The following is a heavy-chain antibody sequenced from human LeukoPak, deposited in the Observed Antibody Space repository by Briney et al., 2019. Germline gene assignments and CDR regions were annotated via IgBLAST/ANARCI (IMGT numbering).Heavy chain of an antibody. Sequence: GGSLRLSCAASGFTFSNYWMHWVRHAPGKGLVWVSRINSDGRSTNYADSVKGRFTISRDNVKNTLYLQMNSLRAEDTAVYYCARGADSGYSSDNWGQGTLVSVSS. CDR3: ARGADSGYSSDN. J-gene: IGHJ4*02. CDR2: INSDGRST. CDR1: GFTFSNYW. D-gene: IGHD3-9*01. V-gene: IGHV3-74*01.